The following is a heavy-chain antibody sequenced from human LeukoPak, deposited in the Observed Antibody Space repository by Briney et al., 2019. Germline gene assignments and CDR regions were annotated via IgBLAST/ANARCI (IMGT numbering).Heavy chain of an antibody. CDR3: ARVGSGRGFIGRAWWFDP. V-gene: IGHV1-18*01. J-gene: IGHJ5*02. CDR1: GYTFTSYG. CDR2: ISAYNGNT. Sequence: ASVKVSCKASGYTFTSYGISWVRQAPGQGLEWMGWISAYNGNTNYAQKLQGRVTMTTDTSTSTAYMELRSLRSDDTAVYYCARVGSGRGFIGRAWWFDPWGQGTLVTVSS. D-gene: IGHD1-26*01.